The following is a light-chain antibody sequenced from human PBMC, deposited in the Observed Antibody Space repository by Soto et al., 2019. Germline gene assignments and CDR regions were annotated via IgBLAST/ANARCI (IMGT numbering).Light chain of an antibody. CDR1: QSISSW. CDR2: KAS. J-gene: IGKJ5*01. CDR3: QQYNSYSGIT. Sequence: DIPMTQSPSTLSASVGDRVTITCRASQSISSWLAWYQQKPGKAPKLLIYKASSLESGVPSRFSGSGYGTEFTLTLSSLQPDDFATYYCQQYNSYSGITFGQGTRLEIK. V-gene: IGKV1-5*03.